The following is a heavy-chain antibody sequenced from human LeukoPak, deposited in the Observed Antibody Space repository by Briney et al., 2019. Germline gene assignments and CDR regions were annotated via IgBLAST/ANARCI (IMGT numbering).Heavy chain of an antibody. D-gene: IGHD4-17*01. J-gene: IGHJ4*02. CDR3: ARVNCGDYGLDY. CDR1: GFTFSSYG. Sequence: GRSLRLSCAASGFTFSSYGMHWVRQAPGKGLEWVAVIWYDGSNKYYADSAKGRFTISRDNSKNTLYLQMNSLRAEDTAVYYCARVNCGDYGLDYWGQGTLVTVSS. V-gene: IGHV3-33*01. CDR2: IWYDGSNK.